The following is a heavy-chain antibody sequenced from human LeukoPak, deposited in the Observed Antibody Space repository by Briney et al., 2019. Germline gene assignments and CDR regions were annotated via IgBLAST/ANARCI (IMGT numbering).Heavy chain of an antibody. CDR3: AHRRYSGYYFDY. J-gene: IGHJ4*02. CDR1: GFSLSTSGVG. V-gene: IGHV2-5*01. D-gene: IGHD5-12*01. Sequence: SGPTLVNPTQTLTLTCTFSGFSLSTSGVGVGWIRQPPGKALEWLALIYWNDDKRYSPSLKSRLTITKDTSKNQVVLTMTNIDPVDTATYYCAHRRYSGYYFDYWGQGTLVTVSS. CDR2: IYWNDDK.